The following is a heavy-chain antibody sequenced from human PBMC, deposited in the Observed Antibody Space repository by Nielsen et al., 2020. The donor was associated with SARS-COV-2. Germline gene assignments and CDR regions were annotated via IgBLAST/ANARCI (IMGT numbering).Heavy chain of an antibody. D-gene: IGHD1-7*01. CDR2: IYPGDSDI. J-gene: IGHJ3*02. Sequence: GESLKISCKGSGYSFTNYWIGWVRQMPGKGLEWMWVIYPGDSDIRYSPSFQGHVTISADKSISTAYLQWSSLKASDTAMYYCARHELELYAFDIWGQGTMVTVSS. CDR3: ARHELELYAFDI. V-gene: IGHV5-51*01. CDR1: GYSFTNYW.